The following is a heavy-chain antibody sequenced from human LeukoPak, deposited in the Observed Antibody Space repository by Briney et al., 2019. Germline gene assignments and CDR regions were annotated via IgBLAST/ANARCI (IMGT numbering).Heavy chain of an antibody. Sequence: GESLKISCTGSGYSFTTYWLGWVRQMPGKGLEWMGIIFPGDSDTRYSPSFQGQVTISSDSSITTAYLQWSSLKASDSAMYFCARTRTEYASDDAFDVWGQGTMVTVSS. CDR1: GYSFTTYW. V-gene: IGHV5-51*01. D-gene: IGHD2/OR15-2a*01. CDR3: ARTRTEYASDDAFDV. J-gene: IGHJ3*01. CDR2: IFPGDSDT.